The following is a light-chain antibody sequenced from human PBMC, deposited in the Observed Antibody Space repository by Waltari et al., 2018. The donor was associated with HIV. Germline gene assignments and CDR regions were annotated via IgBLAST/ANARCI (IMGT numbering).Light chain of an antibody. V-gene: IGLV3-25*03. J-gene: IGLJ3*02. CDR3: QSVDSSATWV. Sequence: SYELTQPPSVSVSPGQTARITCSGDALPKQYTYWYQQKPGQAPLLVIYKDTERPSGIPERFSGSSSGTTVTLTISGVQAEDEADYYCQSVDSSATWVFGGGTKLTVL. CDR2: KDT. CDR1: ALPKQY.